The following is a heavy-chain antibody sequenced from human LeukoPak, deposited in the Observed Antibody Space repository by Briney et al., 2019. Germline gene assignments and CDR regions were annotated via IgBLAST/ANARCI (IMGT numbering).Heavy chain of an antibody. CDR2: INHSRST. CDR1: GGSFSGYY. V-gene: IGHV4-34*01. D-gene: IGHD3-16*02. CDR3: ARVAMITFGGVIVYNWFDP. Sequence: SETLSLTCAVYGGSFSGYYWSWIRQPPGKGLEWIGEINHSRSTNYHPSLKSRVTISVDTSKNQFSLKLSSVTAADTAVYYCARVAMITFGGVIVYNWFDPWGQGTLVTVSS. J-gene: IGHJ5*02.